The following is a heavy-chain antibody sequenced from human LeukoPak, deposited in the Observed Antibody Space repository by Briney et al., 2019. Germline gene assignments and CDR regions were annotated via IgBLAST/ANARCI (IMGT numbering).Heavy chain of an antibody. D-gene: IGHD1-26*01. CDR2: ISGSGGST. V-gene: IGHV3-23*01. J-gene: IGHJ4*02. CDR3: ARDSGGSYYYY. Sequence: GGSLRLSCAASGFTFSSYAMSWVRQAPGKGLEWVSAISGSGGSTYYADSVKGRFTISRDNSKNTLYLQMNSLRAEDTAVYYCARDSGGSYYYYWGQGTLVTVSS. CDR1: GFTFSSYA.